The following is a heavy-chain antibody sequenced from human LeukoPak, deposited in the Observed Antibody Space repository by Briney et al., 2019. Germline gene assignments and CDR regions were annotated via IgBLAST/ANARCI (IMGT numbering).Heavy chain of an antibody. CDR3: ASGGTGARKFYSDPFHH. CDR1: GFIVSSNY. CDR2: LYSAGST. D-gene: IGHD2-15*01. Sequence: GGSLRLSCAASGFIVSSNYMSWVRQAPGKGLEWVSILYSAGSTYYADSVRGRSSISRDTSKNTVSLQMNSLTVEDTAVYYCASGGTGARKFYSDPFHHWGQGTLVTVSS. J-gene: IGHJ4*02. V-gene: IGHV3-53*01.